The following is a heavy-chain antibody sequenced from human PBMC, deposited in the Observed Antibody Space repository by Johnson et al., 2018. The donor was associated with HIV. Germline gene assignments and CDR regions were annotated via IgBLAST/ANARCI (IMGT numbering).Heavy chain of an antibody. J-gene: IGHJ3*02. CDR2: IGTAGDT. D-gene: IGHD4-17*01. Sequence: VQLVESGGGVVQPGRSLRLSCAASGFTFSRYDMHWVRQATGKGLEWVSAIGTAGDTYYPGSVKGRFTISRENAKNSLYLQMNSLRAEDTAVYYCARDLRGAFDIWGQGTMVTVSS. CDR3: ARDLRGAFDI. CDR1: GFTFSRYD. V-gene: IGHV3-13*01.